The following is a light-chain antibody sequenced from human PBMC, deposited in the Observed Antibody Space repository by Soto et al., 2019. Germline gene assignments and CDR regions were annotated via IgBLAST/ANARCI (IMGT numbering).Light chain of an antibody. V-gene: IGLV2-14*01. J-gene: IGLJ1*01. CDR1: SSDVGGYNY. Sequence: QSALTQPASVSGSPGQSITISRTGTSSDVGGYNYVSWYQQHPGKAPKLMIYDVSNRPSGVSNRFSGSKSGNTASLTISGLQAEDEADYYCSSYTSSSTLYVFGTGTKATVL. CDR2: DVS. CDR3: SSYTSSSTLYV.